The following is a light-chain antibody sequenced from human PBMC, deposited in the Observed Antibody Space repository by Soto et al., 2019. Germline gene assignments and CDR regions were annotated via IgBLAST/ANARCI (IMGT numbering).Light chain of an antibody. J-gene: IGLJ2*01. CDR3: QSYDSSLSVVV. CDR2: GNS. V-gene: IGLV1-40*01. Sequence: QSVLTQPPSVSGAPGQRVTISCTGSSSNIGAGYDVHWYQQLPGTAPKLLIYGNSNRPSGVPDRFSGSKSGTSASLAITGLQPEDEADYYCQSYDSSLSVVVFAGGTQLTV. CDR1: SSNIGAGYD.